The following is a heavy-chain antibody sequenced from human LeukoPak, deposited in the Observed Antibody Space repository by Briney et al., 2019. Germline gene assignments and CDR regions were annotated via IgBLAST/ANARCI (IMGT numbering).Heavy chain of an antibody. CDR3: ARAPRDSSSSNYMRRFDY. J-gene: IGHJ4*02. V-gene: IGHV4-38-2*01. CDR1: GYSISSDNY. Sequence: SETLSLTCAVSGYSISSDNYWAWIRQPPGQGLDWTGGIYHSGSTYYNPSLKSRVTMSVDTSKNQFSLKLSSVTAADTAVYYCARAPRDSSSSNYMRRFDYWGQGTLVTVSS. D-gene: IGHD3-22*01. CDR2: IYHSGST.